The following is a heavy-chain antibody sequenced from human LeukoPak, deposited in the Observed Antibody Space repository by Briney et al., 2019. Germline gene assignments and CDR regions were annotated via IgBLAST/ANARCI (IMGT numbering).Heavy chain of an antibody. J-gene: IGHJ3*02. Sequence: HPGGSLRLSCAASGFTFSSYGMHWVRQAPGTGLEWVAFIRFEGSSKYYADSVKGRFTISRDNSKNTLYLQMNSLRAEDTAVYYCAKAQHYDILTGSFDIWGQGTMVTVSS. V-gene: IGHV3-30*02. CDR1: GFTFSSYG. D-gene: IGHD3-9*01. CDR2: IRFEGSSK. CDR3: AKAQHYDILTGSFDI.